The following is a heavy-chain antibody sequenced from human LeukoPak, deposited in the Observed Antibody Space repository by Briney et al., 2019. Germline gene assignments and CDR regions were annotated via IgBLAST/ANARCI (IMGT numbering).Heavy chain of an antibody. CDR3: AKLSAAGTRDAFDI. J-gene: IGHJ3*02. Sequence: PGRSLRLSCAASGFTFSSYGVHWVRQAPGKGLGWVAVISYDGSNKYYADSVKGRFTISRDNSKNTLYLQMNSLRAEDTAVYYCAKLSAAGTRDAFDIWGQGTMVTVSS. CDR2: ISYDGSNK. D-gene: IGHD6-13*01. CDR1: GFTFSSYG. V-gene: IGHV3-30*18.